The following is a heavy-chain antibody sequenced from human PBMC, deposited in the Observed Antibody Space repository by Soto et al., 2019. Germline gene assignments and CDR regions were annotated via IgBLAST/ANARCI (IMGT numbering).Heavy chain of an antibody. J-gene: IGHJ3*02. CDR1: GYTFTSYA. CDR2: INAGNGNT. CDR3: ASSRTPANAGHGVDTYDN. V-gene: IGHV1-3*01. Sequence: GASEKVSCKASGYTFTSYAMHWVRQAPGQRLEWTGWINAGNGNTKYSQKFQGRVTITRDTSASTAYMELTSLRTEATAVYYCASSRTPANAGHGVDTYDNCGQGTVVT. D-gene: IGHD2-2*01.